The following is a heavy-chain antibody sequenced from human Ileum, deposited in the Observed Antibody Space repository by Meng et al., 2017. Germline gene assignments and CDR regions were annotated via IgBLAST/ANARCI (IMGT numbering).Heavy chain of an antibody. CDR2: IHHSGST. D-gene: IGHD3-10*01. CDR1: GGAFRGYF. J-gene: IGHJ4*02. V-gene: IGHV4-34*01. CDR3: ARGARLVRGVIISSFDY. Sequence: ATLALPCAVSGGAFRGYFWSWIRQPPEKGLEWIGEIHHSGSTNYNPSLKSRVTTSVDTSKNQFSLKLTSVTAADTAVYYCARGARLVRGVIISSFDYWGQGALVTVSS.